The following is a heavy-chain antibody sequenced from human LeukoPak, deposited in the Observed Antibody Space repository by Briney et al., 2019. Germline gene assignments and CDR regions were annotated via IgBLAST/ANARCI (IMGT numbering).Heavy chain of an antibody. CDR3: ARATKAWELHY. J-gene: IGHJ4*02. D-gene: IGHD1-26*01. V-gene: IGHV3-30-3*01. CDR1: GFTFSSYA. Sequence: GGSLRLSCAASGFTFSSYAMHWVRQAPGKGLEWVAVISYDGSNKYYADSVKGRFTISRDNSKNTLYLQMNSLRAEDTAVYYCARATKAWELHYWGQGTLVTVSS. CDR2: ISYDGSNK.